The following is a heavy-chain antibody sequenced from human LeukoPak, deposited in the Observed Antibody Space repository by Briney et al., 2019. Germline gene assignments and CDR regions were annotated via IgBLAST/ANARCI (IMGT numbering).Heavy chain of an antibody. Sequence: GGSLRLSCAASGFTFNRYAMHWVRQAPGKGLEWVSFIRYDGSDKYYADSVKGRFTISRDNAKNSLYLQMNSLRAEDTAVYYCAAYCSSTSCYTGDYWGQGTLVTVSS. D-gene: IGHD2-2*02. CDR3: AAYCSSTSCYTGDY. CDR1: GFTFNRYA. J-gene: IGHJ4*02. V-gene: IGHV3-30*02. CDR2: IRYDGSDK.